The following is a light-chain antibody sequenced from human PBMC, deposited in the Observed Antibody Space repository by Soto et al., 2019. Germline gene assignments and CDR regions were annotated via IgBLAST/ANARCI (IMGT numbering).Light chain of an antibody. CDR3: QQYGSSRT. J-gene: IGKJ1*01. V-gene: IGKV3-20*01. CDR2: GAS. CDR1: QSVSSSY. Sequence: MVLTQSPGTLSLSPGERATLSCRASQSVSSSYLAWYHHKPDQPHRLLIYGASSRATGIPDRFSGSGAGTDFPLTISRLEPEDFAVYYWQQYGSSRTFGQGTKVDIK.